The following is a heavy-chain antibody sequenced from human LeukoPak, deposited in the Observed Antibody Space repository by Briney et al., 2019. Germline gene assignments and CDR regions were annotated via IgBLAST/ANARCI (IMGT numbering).Heavy chain of an antibody. V-gene: IGHV4-39*01. CDR3: ASDSSTNWSYFDY. CDR2: IYYSGST. CDR1: GGSISSSSYY. D-gene: IGHD2-2*01. Sequence: PSETLSLTCTVSGGSISSSSYYWGWIRQPPGKGLGRIGSIYYSGSTYYNPSLKSRVTISVDTSKNQFSLKLSSVTAADTAVYYCASDSSTNWSYFDYWGQGTLVTVSS. J-gene: IGHJ4*02.